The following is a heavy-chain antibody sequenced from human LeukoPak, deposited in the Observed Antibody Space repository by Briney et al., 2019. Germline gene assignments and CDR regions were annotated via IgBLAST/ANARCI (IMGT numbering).Heavy chain of an antibody. CDR3: ARHGYIAVAGTVDY. J-gene: IGHJ4*02. V-gene: IGHV4-38-2*02. CDR2: IYHSGNT. CDR1: GYSLSSGHY. D-gene: IGHD6-19*01. Sequence: PSETLSLTCTVSGYSLSSGHYWGWVRQPPGKGLEWIGGIYHSGNTYCTPSLKSRVTISVDTSKNQFSLNLSSVAAADTVVYYCARHGYIAVAGTVDYWGQGTLITVSS.